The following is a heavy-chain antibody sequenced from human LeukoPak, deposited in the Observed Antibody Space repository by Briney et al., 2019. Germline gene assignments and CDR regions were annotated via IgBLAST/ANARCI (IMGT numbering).Heavy chain of an antibody. CDR2: ISTDGYTT. J-gene: IGHJ4*02. CDR1: GLAFSAYK. D-gene: IGHD2-15*01. Sequence: GGSLRLSCAASGLAFSAYKMHWVRQAPRKGPVWVSRISTDGYTTDYADFVQGRFTASRDNTKNTWSLEMNSLRAEDTAVYYCVVGGSPGYWGQGTLVTVSS. V-gene: IGHV3-74*01. CDR3: VVGGSPGY.